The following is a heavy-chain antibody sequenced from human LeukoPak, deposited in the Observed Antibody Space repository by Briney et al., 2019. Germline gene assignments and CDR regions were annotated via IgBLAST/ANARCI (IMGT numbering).Heavy chain of an antibody. Sequence: SVKVSCKASGGTFSSYAISWVRQAPGQGLEWMGGIIPIFGTANYAQKFQGRVTITADESTSTAYMELSSLRSEDTAVYYCATGRQGYCSGGGCYALGDYYYYYGMDVWGKGTTVTVSS. CDR2: IIPIFGTA. CDR1: GGTFSSYA. V-gene: IGHV1-69*13. J-gene: IGHJ6*04. CDR3: ATGRQGYCSGGGCYALGDYYYYYGMDV. D-gene: IGHD2-15*01.